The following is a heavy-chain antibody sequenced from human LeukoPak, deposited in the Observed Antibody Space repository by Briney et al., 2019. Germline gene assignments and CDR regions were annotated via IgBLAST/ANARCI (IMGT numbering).Heavy chain of an antibody. J-gene: IGHJ4*02. V-gene: IGHV3-30-3*01. Sequence: GGSLRLSCAASGFTFGSYAMHWVRQAPGKGLEWVAVISYDGSNKYYADSVKGRLTISRDNSKNTLYLQMNSLRAEDTAVYYCAREWWELPNYFDYWGQGTLVTVSS. CDR1: GFTFGSYA. D-gene: IGHD1-26*01. CDR3: AREWWELPNYFDY. CDR2: ISYDGSNK.